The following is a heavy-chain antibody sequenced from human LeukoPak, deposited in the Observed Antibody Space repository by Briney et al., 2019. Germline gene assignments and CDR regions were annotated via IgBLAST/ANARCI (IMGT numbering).Heavy chain of an antibody. D-gene: IGHD3-10*01. CDR1: GFSFSDYY. V-gene: IGHV3-11*04. CDR3: VRERGGATYRIFDL. CDR2: ISGSSSTI. Sequence: GGSLRLSCAASGFSFSDYYMTWIRQAPGKGLECISYISGSSSTIYSAKSVKGRFTISRDNAKNSLYLQMNSLRADDKALYYRVRERGGATYRIFDLWGQGTMVTVSS. J-gene: IGHJ4*02.